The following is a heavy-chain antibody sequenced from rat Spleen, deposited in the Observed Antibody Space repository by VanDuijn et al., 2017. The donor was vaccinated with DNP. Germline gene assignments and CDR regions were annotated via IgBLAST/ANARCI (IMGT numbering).Heavy chain of an antibody. D-gene: IGHD1-5*01. J-gene: IGHJ4*01. CDR1: GFTFNDYN. CDR2: IVFDGTGT. CDR3: ARHGEVHLRYAMDA. Sequence: EVQLVESGGGLVQPGRSLKLSCAASGFTFNDYNMAWVRQAPKKGLEWVAIIVFDGTGTYYRDSVEGRFSISRDNARSTLYLQMDSLRSEETATYYCARHGEVHLRYAMDAWGQGTSVTVSS. V-gene: IGHV5-7*01.